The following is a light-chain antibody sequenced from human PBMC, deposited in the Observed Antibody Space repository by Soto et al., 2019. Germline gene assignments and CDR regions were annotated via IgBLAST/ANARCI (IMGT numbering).Light chain of an antibody. CDR1: QSVSSSY. V-gene: IGKV3-20*01. CDR2: GAS. Sequence: EIVLTQSPGTLSLSPGERATLSCRASQSVSSSYLAWYQQKPGQAPRLLIYGASSRATGIPDRFSGSGSGTDFTLTISRLEPADFAVSYCQQYGSSPSLTFGQGTRLEIK. J-gene: IGKJ5*01. CDR3: QQYGSSPSLT.